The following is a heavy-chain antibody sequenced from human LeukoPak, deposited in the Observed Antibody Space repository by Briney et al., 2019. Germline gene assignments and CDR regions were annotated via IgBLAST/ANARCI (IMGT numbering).Heavy chain of an antibody. CDR1: GFTFSSYS. J-gene: IGHJ4*02. CDR3: ARDLSSGSYYLYCFDY. Sequence: GGSLRLSCAASGFTFSSYSMNWVRQAPGKGLEWVSSISSSSSYIYYADSVKGRFTISRDNAKNSLYLQMNSLRAEDTAVYYCARDLSSGSYYLYCFDYWGQGTRVTVSS. D-gene: IGHD1-26*01. CDR2: ISSSSSYI. V-gene: IGHV3-21*01.